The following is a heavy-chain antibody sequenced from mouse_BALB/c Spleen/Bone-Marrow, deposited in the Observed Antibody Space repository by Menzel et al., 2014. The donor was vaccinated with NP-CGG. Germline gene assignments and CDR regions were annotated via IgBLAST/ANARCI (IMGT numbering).Heavy chain of an antibody. CDR3: ARDRWSSSGTPYAMDY. CDR1: GFSLTSYG. CDR2: IWSGGST. V-gene: IGHV2-2*02. Sequence: QVQLQQSGPGLVQPSQSLSITCTVSGFSLTSYGVHWVRQSPGKGLEWLGVIWSGGSTDYNAAFISRLSISKDNSKSQVFSKMNSLQANDTAIYYCARDRWSSSGTPYAMDYWGQGTSVTVSS. D-gene: IGHD4-1*01. J-gene: IGHJ4*01.